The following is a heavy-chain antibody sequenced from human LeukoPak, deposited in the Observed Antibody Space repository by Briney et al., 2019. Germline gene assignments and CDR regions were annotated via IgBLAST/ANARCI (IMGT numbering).Heavy chain of an antibody. V-gene: IGHV4-59*08. J-gene: IGHJ4*02. CDR1: GDSIRNYY. CDR3: ARIPGRAPDY. Sequence: SETLSLTCFVSGDSIRNYYLSWIRQSPGQGLEWLGYIHSGGTTIYNPSLESRVAMSVDTPSNQFSLTLTSVTAADTALYYCARIPGRAPDYWGQGILVTVS. CDR2: IHSGGTT. D-gene: IGHD3-10*01.